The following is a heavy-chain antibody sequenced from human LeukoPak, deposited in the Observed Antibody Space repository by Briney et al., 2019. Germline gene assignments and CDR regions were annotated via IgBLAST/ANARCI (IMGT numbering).Heavy chain of an antibody. J-gene: IGHJ6*02. CDR2: INPNSGGT. Sequence: ASVKVSCKASGYTFTGCYMHWVRQAPGQGLEWMGWINPNSGGTNYAQKFQGRVTMTRDTSISIAYMELSRLRSDDTAVYYCARGGYPRSLYYYYGMDVWAKGPRSPSP. CDR3: ARGGYPRSLYYYYGMDV. CDR1: GYTFTGCY. D-gene: IGHD5-12*01. V-gene: IGHV1-2*02.